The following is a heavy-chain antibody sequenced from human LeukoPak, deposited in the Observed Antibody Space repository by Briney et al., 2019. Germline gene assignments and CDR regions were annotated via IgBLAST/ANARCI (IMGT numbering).Heavy chain of an antibody. CDR1: GGSISSYY. J-gene: IGHJ3*02. Sequence: SETLSLTCTVSGGSISSYYWSWIRPPPWKGLEWIGYMYTSGSTNYNPSLKSRVTISVDTSKNQFSLKRSSVTAADTAVYYCARHEREWLVRPSSAFDIWGQGTMVTVSS. CDR2: MYTSGST. CDR3: ARHEREWLVRPSSAFDI. V-gene: IGHV4-4*09. D-gene: IGHD6-19*01.